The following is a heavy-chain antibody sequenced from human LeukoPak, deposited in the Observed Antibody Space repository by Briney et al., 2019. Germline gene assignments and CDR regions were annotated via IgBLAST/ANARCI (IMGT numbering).Heavy chain of an antibody. CDR3: ARSGDGYNHDAFDI. D-gene: IGHD5-24*01. V-gene: IGHV4-30-2*01. CDR2: IYHSGST. J-gene: IGHJ3*02. CDR1: GGSISSGGYS. Sequence: SETLSLTCAVSGGSISSGGYSWSWIRQPPGKGLEWIGYIYHSGSTYYNPSLKSRVTISVVRSKNQFSLKLSSVTAADTAVYYCARSGDGYNHDAFDIWGQGTMVTVSS.